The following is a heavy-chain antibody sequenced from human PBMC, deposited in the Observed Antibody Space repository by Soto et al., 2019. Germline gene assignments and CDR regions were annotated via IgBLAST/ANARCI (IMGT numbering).Heavy chain of an antibody. CDR1: GGSISSYY. CDR2: IYYSGST. J-gene: IGHJ3*02. Sequence: SETLSLTCTVSGGSISSYYWSWIRQPPGKGLEWIGYIYYSGSTNYNPSLKSRVTISVDTSKNQFSLKLSSVTAADTAVYYCARVLRGVQPWLRVRAFDIWGQGTMVTVSS. D-gene: IGHD5-18*01. CDR3: ARVLRGVQPWLRVRAFDI. V-gene: IGHV4-59*12.